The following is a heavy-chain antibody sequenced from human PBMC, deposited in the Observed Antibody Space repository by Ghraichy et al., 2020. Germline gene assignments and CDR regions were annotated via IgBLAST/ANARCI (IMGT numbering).Heavy chain of an antibody. CDR3: TTDHRSGSYALSDY. CDR1: GFTFSNAW. D-gene: IGHD1-26*01. Sequence: GGSLRLSCAASGFTFSNAWMSWVRQAPGKGLEWVGRIKSKTDGGTTDYAAPVKGRFTISRDDSKNTLYLQMNSLKTEDTAVYYCTTDHRSGSYALSDYWGQGTLVTVSS. J-gene: IGHJ4*02. CDR2: IKSKTDGGTT. V-gene: IGHV3-15*01.